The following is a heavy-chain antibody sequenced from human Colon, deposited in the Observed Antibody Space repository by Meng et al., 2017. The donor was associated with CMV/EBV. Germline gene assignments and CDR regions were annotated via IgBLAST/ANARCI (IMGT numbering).Heavy chain of an antibody. CDR1: GFTFSDYY. V-gene: IGHV3-11*04. J-gene: IGHJ3*02. CDR2: ISSSGSTI. Sequence: GESLKISCAASGFTFSDYYMSWLRQAPGKGLEWVSYISSSGSTIYYADSVKGRFTISRDNAKNSLYLQMNSLRAEDTAVYYCARGRDIVVVPAARTDAFDIWGQGTMVTVSS. CDR3: ARGRDIVVVPAARTDAFDI. D-gene: IGHD2-2*01.